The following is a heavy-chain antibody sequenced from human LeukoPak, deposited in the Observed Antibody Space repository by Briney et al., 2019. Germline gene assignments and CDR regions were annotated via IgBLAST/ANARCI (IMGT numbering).Heavy chain of an antibody. V-gene: IGHV4-59*01. Sequence: SETLSLTCSFSGDSISTYYWSWIRQSPGKGLEWIGHTYSSGNTDYNSSLKSRVTISVDTSKSQFSLRLSSATATDTAVYYCARLRWQLVGPYFDYWGQGILVTVSS. J-gene: IGHJ4*02. CDR2: TYSSGNT. D-gene: IGHD1-26*01. CDR1: GDSISTYY. CDR3: ARLRWQLVGPYFDY.